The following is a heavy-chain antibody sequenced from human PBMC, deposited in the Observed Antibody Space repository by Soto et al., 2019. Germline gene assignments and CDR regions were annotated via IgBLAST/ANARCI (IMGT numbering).Heavy chain of an antibody. J-gene: IGHJ4*02. CDR1: GGSFSGYY. CDR3: ASQDLAIVVVPAARSFDY. V-gene: IGHV4-34*01. CDR2: INHSGST. D-gene: IGHD2-2*01. Sequence: QVQLQQWGAGLLKPSETLSLTCAVYGGSFSGYYWSWIRQPPGKGLEWIGEINHSGSTNYNPSLKSRVTISVDTSKNQFSLKLSSVTAADTAVYYCASQDLAIVVVPAARSFDYWGQGTLVTVSS.